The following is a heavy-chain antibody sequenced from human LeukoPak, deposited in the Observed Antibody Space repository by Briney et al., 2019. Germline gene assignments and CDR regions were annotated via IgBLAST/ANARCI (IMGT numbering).Heavy chain of an antibody. J-gene: IGHJ5*02. CDR3: VRDQGNGYSSA. V-gene: IGHV3-30-3*01. Sequence: PGRSLRLSCAASGFTFSSYAMHWVRQAPGKGLEWVAVISYDGSNKYYADSVKGRFTISRDNSKNTLYLQMNSLRAEDTAVYYCVRDQGNGYSSAWGQGTLVTVSS. CDR2: ISYDGSNK. CDR1: GFTFSSYA. D-gene: IGHD6-19*01.